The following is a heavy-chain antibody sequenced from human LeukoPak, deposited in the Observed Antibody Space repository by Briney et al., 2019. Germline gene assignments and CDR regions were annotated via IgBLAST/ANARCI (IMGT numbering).Heavy chain of an antibody. J-gene: IGHJ4*02. D-gene: IGHD5-12*01. CDR3: ARANLGLRRYFDY. V-gene: IGHV4-34*01. CDR2: INHSGST. Sequence: PSETLSLTCAVYGGSFSGYYWSWIRQPPGKGLEWIGEINHSGSTNYNPSLKSRVTISVDTSKNQFSLKLSSVTAADTAVYYCARANLGLRRYFDYWGQGTLVTVSS. CDR1: GGSFSGYY.